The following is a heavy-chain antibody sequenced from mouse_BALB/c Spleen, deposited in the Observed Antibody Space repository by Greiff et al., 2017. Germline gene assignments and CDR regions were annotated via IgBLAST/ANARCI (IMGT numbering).Heavy chain of an antibody. CDR3: ARQVNYEDAMDY. Sequence: VQLVESGAELVKPGASVKLSCKASGYTFTEYTIHWVKQRSGQGLEWIGWFYPGSGSIKYNEKFKDKATLTADKSSSTVYMELSRLTSEDSAVYFCARQVNYEDAMDYWGQGTSVTVSS. CDR1: GYTFTEYT. D-gene: IGHD2-1*01. CDR2: FYPGSGSI. J-gene: IGHJ4*01. V-gene: IGHV1-62-2*01.